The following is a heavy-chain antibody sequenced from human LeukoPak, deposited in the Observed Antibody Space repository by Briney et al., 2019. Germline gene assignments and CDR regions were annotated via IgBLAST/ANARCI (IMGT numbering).Heavy chain of an antibody. J-gene: IGHJ5*02. CDR3: AKNLFSPLRPA. CDR1: GFTLTTHP. Sequence: GGSLRLSCAASGFTLTTHPMSWVRQAPGKGLEWVSAISGNGGSTYYADSVKGRFTISRDNPKNTLYLQMNSLRAEDTALYYCAKNLFSPLRPAWGQGTLVTVSS. CDR2: ISGNGGST. V-gene: IGHV3-23*01. D-gene: IGHD4/OR15-4a*01.